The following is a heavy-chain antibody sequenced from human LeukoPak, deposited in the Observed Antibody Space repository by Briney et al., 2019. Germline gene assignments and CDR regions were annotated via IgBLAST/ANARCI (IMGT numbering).Heavy chain of an antibody. J-gene: IGHJ5*02. CDR3: ARDVGSSSGWYNWFDP. CDR1: GGSISSSNYY. CDR2: IYYSGST. V-gene: IGHV4-39*07. Sequence: PSETLSLTCTVSGGSISSSNYYWGWIRQPPGKGLEWIGSIYYSGSTYYNPSLKSRVTISVDTSKNQFSLKLSSVTAADTAVYYCARDVGSSSGWYNWFDPWGQGTLVTVSS. D-gene: IGHD6-19*01.